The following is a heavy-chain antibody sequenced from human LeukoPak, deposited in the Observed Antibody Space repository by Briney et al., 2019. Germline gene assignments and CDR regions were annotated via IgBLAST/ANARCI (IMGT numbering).Heavy chain of an antibody. CDR2: IYYSGST. J-gene: IGHJ6*02. Sequence: SETLSLTCAVSGGSISRYYWSWIRQPPGKGLEWIGYIYYSGSTNYDPSLKSRVTISVDTSKNQFFVKLSSVTAADTAVYYCARAPIPTYGMDVWGQGTTVTVYS. CDR1: GGSISRYY. D-gene: IGHD2-2*02. V-gene: IGHV4-59*01. CDR3: ARAPIPTYGMDV.